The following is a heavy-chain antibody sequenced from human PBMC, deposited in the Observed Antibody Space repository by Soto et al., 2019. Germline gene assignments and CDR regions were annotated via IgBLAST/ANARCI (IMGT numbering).Heavy chain of an antibody. CDR1: GFTFSSYA. D-gene: IGHD3-3*01. CDR2: ISGSGDNT. CDR3: ANDFGTDDFWSAYYTYYYMDV. Sequence: EVKLLESGGGLVQPGGSLRLSCAASGFTFSSYALNWVRRAPGKGLEWVSVISGSGDNTYYADSVKGRFTISRDNSKNTQYLQMNSLIAEDTAVYYCANDFGTDDFWSAYYTYYYMDVWGKGTTVTVSS. V-gene: IGHV3-23*01. J-gene: IGHJ6*03.